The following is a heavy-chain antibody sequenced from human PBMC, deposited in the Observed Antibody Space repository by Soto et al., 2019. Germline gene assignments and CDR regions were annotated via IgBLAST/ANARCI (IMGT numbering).Heavy chain of an antibody. J-gene: IGHJ4*01. V-gene: IGHV1-2*02. Sequence: AAVKDSCKASGCTFIGYYMHWVRQAPGQGFEWMGRISPKSGGTKYAQKFQGRVTRTWDRSLNTAYMELGSLLFEDTAGYYCARPPGYVRDSYYFDLSGQGTLVTVS. D-gene: IGHD3-10*02. CDR2: ISPKSGGT. CDR1: GCTFIGYY. CDR3: ARPPGYVRDSYYFDL.